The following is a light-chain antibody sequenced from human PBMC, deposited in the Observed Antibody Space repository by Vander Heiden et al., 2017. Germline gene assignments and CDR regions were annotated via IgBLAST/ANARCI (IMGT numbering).Light chain of an antibody. V-gene: IGKV3-11*01. CDR3: QQRTSWWT. Sequence: EIVLTQSPATLSLSLGERATPPSRPSMSISSYLAWYHHRPGHAPRLLIYAPSNCATAIPVRFSGSGSGTDFTLTSSRLEPEDFSVYYRQQRTSWWTFGQGTKVEIK. J-gene: IGKJ1*01. CDR2: APS. CDR1: MSISSY.